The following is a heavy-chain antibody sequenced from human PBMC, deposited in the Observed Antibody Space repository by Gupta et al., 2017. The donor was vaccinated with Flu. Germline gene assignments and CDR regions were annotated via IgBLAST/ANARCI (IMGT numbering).Heavy chain of an antibody. V-gene: IGHV3-7*01. CDR3: ARCGGSCRPPSFDY. D-gene: IGHD2-15*01. Sequence: RQAPGQGLEWVANIGQDGSEKYFVDSVRGRFTFSRDNPKNSLYLQMNSLRVEDTAIYYCARCGGSCRPPSFDYWGQGTLVTVSS. J-gene: IGHJ4*02. CDR2: IGQDGSEK.